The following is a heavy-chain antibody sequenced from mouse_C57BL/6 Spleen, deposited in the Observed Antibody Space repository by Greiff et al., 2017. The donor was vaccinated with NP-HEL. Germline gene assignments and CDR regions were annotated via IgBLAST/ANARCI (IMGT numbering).Heavy chain of an antibody. J-gene: IGHJ4*01. V-gene: IGHV5-17*01. Sequence: EVQGVESGGGLVKPGGSLKLSCAASGFTFSDYGMHWVRQAPEKGLEWVAYISSGSSTIYYADTVKGRFTISRDNAKNTLFLQMTSLRSEDTAMYYCADSNYPYYYAMDYWGQGTSVTVSS. CDR3: ADSNYPYYYAMDY. D-gene: IGHD2-5*01. CDR1: GFTFSDYG. CDR2: ISSGSSTI.